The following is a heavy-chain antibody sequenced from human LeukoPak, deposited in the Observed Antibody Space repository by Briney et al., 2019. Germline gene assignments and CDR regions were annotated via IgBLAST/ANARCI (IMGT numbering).Heavy chain of an antibody. V-gene: IGHV3-48*03. CDR2: ISSSGSAI. CDR1: GFTFSSYE. Sequence: GGSLRLSCAASGFTFSSYEMNWVRQAPGKGLEWVSYISSSGSAIYYADSVKGRFTISRDNAKNSLYLQMNSLRAEDTAVYYCGADSSGYVDAFDIWGQGTMVTVSS. D-gene: IGHD3-22*01. CDR3: GADSSGYVDAFDI. J-gene: IGHJ3*02.